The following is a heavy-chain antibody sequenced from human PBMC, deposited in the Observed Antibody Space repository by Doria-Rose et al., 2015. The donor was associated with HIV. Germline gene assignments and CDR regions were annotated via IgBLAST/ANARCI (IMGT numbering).Heavy chain of an antibody. D-gene: IGHD1-7*01. CDR3: AKSRSGTKPYYYGMDV. Sequence: EVQLVESGGGLVKPGGSLRLSCAASGFTFTNYNMNWVRQAPGKGLEWVSSISTSGSYLFYADSVKGRFTISRDNAKNSLHLQMNGLRAEDTAVYYCAKSRSGTKPYYYGMDVWGQGTTVTVSS. J-gene: IGHJ6*02. CDR2: ISTSGSYL. CDR1: GFTFTNYN. V-gene: IGHV3-21*01.